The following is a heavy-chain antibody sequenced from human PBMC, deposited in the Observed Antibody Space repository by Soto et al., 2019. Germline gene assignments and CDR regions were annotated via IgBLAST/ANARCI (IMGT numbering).Heavy chain of an antibody. CDR2: INHSGST. CDR1: GGSFSGYY. Sequence: QVQLQQWGAGLLKPSETLSLTCAVYGGSFSGYYWSWIRQPPGKGLEWIGEINHSGSTNYNPSLKNQVTISVDTSKTQFSLKLSSVTAAATAVYYCARELWSITMVRGPPGGFDPWGQGTLVTVSS. CDR3: ARELWSITMVRGPPGGFDP. J-gene: IGHJ5*02. D-gene: IGHD3-10*01. V-gene: IGHV4-34*01.